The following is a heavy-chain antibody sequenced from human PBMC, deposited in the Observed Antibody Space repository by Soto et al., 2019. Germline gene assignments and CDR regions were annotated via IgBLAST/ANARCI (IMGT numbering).Heavy chain of an antibody. D-gene: IGHD5-18*01. J-gene: IGHJ4*02. CDR2: INAGNGNT. V-gene: IGHV1-3*05. CDR1: GYTFTSYA. Sequence: QVQLVQSGAEEKKPGASVKVSCKASGYTFTSYAMHWVRQAPGQRLEWMGWINAGNGNTKYSQKFQGRVTITRDTSASPAYMELSSLRSEDTAVYYCARNRGYSYGYGTPFDYWGQGTLVTVSS. CDR3: ARNRGYSYGYGTPFDY.